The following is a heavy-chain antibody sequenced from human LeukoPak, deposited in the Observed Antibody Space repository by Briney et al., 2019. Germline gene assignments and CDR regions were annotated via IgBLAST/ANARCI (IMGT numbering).Heavy chain of an antibody. CDR3: ARGTNWSDENWFDP. V-gene: IGHV4-59*01. CDR2: IYYSGST. J-gene: IGHJ5*02. Sequence: PSETLSLTCTVSGDSIIYYYWSWIRQPPGKGLEWIGYIYYSGSTKYNPSLKSRVTISVDTSKNQFSLKLTSVTAADTAVYYCARGTNWSDENWFDPWGRGTLVTVSS. CDR1: GDSIIYYY. D-gene: IGHD1-20*01.